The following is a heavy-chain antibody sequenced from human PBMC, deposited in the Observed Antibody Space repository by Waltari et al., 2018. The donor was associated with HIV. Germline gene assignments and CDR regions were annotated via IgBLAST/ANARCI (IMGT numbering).Heavy chain of an antibody. CDR3: ARDGKSSYYYDRRPNWFDP. Sequence: QVQLQASGPGLVKPSQTLSLTCTASGGSISSGGYSWRWFHQHPGKGLEWSGFLYYSGRTYDNPSLKSRVTISVDTSKNQFSLQLSSVTAADMAVYYCARDGKSSYYYDRRPNWFDPWGQGTLVAVSS. D-gene: IGHD3-22*01. CDR1: GGSISSGGYS. CDR2: LYYSGRT. J-gene: IGHJ5*02. V-gene: IGHV4-31*03.